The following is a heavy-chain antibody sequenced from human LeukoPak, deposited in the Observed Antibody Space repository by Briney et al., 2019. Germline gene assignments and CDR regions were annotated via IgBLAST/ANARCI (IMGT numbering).Heavy chain of an antibody. D-gene: IGHD1-1*01. J-gene: IGHJ4*02. CDR3: ARPGAGGWNDGLSFDY. Sequence: SETLSLTCSASGGSISSSSYYWGWIRQPPGKGLEWIGSIYYSGSTYYNPSLKSRVTISVDTSKNQFSLKLSSVTAADTAVYYCARPGAGGWNDGLSFDYWGQGTLVTVSS. CDR1: GGSISSSSYY. V-gene: IGHV4-39*01. CDR2: IYYSGST.